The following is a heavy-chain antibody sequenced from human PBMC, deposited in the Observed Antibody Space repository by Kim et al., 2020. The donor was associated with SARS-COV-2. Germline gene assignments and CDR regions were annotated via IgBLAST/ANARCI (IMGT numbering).Heavy chain of an antibody. Sequence: SETLSLTCTVSGGSISSSSYYWGWIRQPPGKGLEWIGSIYYSGSTYYNPSLKSRVTISVDTSKNQFSLKLSSVTAADTAVYYCARHSYYDPFDYWGQGTLVTVSS. D-gene: IGHD3-22*01. CDR3: ARHSYYDPFDY. J-gene: IGHJ4*02. V-gene: IGHV4-39*01. CDR1: GGSISSSSYY. CDR2: IYYSGST.